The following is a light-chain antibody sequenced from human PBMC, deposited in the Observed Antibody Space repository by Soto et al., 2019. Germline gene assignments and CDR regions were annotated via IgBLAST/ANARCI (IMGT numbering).Light chain of an antibody. J-gene: IGKJ3*01. CDR2: AAS. CDR1: QNISKY. V-gene: IGKV1-39*01. Sequence: DIQMTQSPSSLSASVGDRVTITCRASQNISKYLNWYQRKPGKAPKLLIYAASTLQSGVPSRFNGSESGTEFTLTISSLQPEDFGDYICQQSYKTPFTFGPGTKVEI. CDR3: QQSYKTPFT.